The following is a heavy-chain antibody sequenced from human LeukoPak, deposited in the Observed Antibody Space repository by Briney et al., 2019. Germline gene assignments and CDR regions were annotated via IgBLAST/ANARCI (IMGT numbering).Heavy chain of an antibody. Sequence: GGSLRLSCAASGFTFSDYYMSWIRQAPGKGLEWVSYISSSGSTIYYADSVKGRFTISRDNAKNSLYLQMNSLRAEDTAVYYCARGSLERITRYYYYGMDVWGQGTTVTVSS. CDR2: ISSSGSTI. CDR3: ARGSLERITRYYYYGMDV. D-gene: IGHD2/OR15-2a*01. V-gene: IGHV3-11*01. CDR1: GFTFSDYY. J-gene: IGHJ6*02.